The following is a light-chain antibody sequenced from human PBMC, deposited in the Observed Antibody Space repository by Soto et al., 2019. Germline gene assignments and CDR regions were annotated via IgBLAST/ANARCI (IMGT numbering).Light chain of an antibody. CDR1: QSVFHNSNSKTY. CDR2: WAS. CDR3: QQYYSIPYT. J-gene: IGKJ2*01. Sequence: DIVMTQSPDSLAVSLGEGATINCESSQSVFHNSNSKTYVAWYQQKPGQPPKLLIYWASTRESGVPDRFSGSGSGTHFTLTLSSLQAADVAVYYCQQYYSIPYTFGQGTKLEI. V-gene: IGKV4-1*01.